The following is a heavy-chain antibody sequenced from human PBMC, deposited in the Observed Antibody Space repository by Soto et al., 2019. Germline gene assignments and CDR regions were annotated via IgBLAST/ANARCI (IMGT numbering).Heavy chain of an antibody. CDR3: AKKSRVLAATPVNY. J-gene: IGHJ4*02. CDR1: GFTFSSDA. Sequence: EVQLLESGGGLVQPGGSLRLSCAASGFTFSSDAMSWVRQAPGKGLEWVSAISGSGGSTYYADSVKGRFTISRDNSKNTLYLQKNSLRAEDTAVYYCAKKSRVLAATPVNYWGQGTLVTVSS. CDR2: ISGSGGST. V-gene: IGHV3-23*01. D-gene: IGHD2-15*01.